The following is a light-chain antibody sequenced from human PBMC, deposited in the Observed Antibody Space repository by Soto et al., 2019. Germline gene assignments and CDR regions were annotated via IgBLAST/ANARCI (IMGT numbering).Light chain of an antibody. Sequence: EIVLTQSPDTLSLSPGERGTLSCRASQSISSDLAWYQQRPGQSPRLLIYDASKRATGIPARFSASGSGTDFTLTINSLEPEDIAVYSCQQRSTLLFTVGEGTKLEIK. CDR2: DAS. CDR3: QQRSTLLFT. CDR1: QSISSD. J-gene: IGKJ2*01. V-gene: IGKV3-11*01.